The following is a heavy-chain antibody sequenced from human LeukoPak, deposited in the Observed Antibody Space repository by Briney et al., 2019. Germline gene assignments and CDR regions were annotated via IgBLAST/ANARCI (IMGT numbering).Heavy chain of an antibody. V-gene: IGHV3-21*01. D-gene: IGHD6-13*01. Sequence: GGSLRLSCAASGFTFSSYSMNWVRQAPGKGLEWVSSISSSGSYIYYADSVKGRFTISRDNAKNSLYLQMNSLRAEDTAVYYCARVVYGSSWVDYWGQGTLVTVSS. CDR2: ISSSGSYI. J-gene: IGHJ4*02. CDR3: ARVVYGSSWVDY. CDR1: GFTFSSYS.